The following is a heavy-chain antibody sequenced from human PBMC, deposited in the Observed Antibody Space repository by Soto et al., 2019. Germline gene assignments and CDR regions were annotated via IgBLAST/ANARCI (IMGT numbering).Heavy chain of an antibody. Sequence: SVKVSCKASGATFSSYAISWVRQAPGQRLEWMGGILPIFGTANYARKFQGRVTITADRSTSTAYMELSSLRSEDTAVYYCARASTLAVHCGSVSCPRMDVWGQGTTVTVSS. CDR1: GATFSSYA. CDR2: ILPIFGTA. J-gene: IGHJ6*02. CDR3: ARASTLAVHCGSVSCPRMDV. V-gene: IGHV1-69*06. D-gene: IGHD2-2*01.